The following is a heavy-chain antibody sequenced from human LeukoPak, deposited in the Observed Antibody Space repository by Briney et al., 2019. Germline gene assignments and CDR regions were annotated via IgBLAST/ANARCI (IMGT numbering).Heavy chain of an antibody. CDR2: ISSSGSTI. D-gene: IGHD6-6*01. CDR1: GFTFSSYE. Sequence: GGSLRLSCAASGFTFSSYEMNWVRQAPGKGLEWVSYISSSGSTIYYADSVKGRFTISRDNAKNSLYLQMNSLRAEDTAVYYCARGQHSSSSDWGQGTLVTVSS. J-gene: IGHJ4*02. V-gene: IGHV3-48*03. CDR3: ARGQHSSSSD.